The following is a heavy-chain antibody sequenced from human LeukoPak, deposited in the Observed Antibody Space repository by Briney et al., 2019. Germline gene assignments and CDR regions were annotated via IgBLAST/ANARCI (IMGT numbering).Heavy chain of an antibody. Sequence: SVTLSLTCTVSGGSISSSSYYWGWIRQPPGRGLEWIGNIYYTGSAYYSPSLQSRAIISVDTSNNQFSLRLSSVTAADTAAYYCARHRNAYSDYWGQGILVTVSS. CDR1: GGSISSSSYY. CDR3: ARHRNAYSDY. J-gene: IGHJ4*02. V-gene: IGHV4-39*01. CDR2: IYYTGSA. D-gene: IGHD1-14*01.